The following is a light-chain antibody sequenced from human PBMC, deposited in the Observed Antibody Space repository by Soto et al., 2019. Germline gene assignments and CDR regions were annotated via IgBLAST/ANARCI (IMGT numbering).Light chain of an antibody. CDR3: QQYGGSPFT. CDR1: QSVSTSY. CDR2: TTF. J-gene: IGKJ3*01. Sequence: EIVLTQSPGTLSLSPGERATLSCRASQSVSTSYLAWYQHKPGQAPRLLIYTTFTRATGIPDRCSGSGSGTDFTLTISRLEPEDFAVYYCQQYGGSPFTFGPGTKVDIK. V-gene: IGKV3-20*01.